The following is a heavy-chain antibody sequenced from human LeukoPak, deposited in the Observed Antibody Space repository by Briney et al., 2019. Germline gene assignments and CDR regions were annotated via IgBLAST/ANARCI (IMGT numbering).Heavy chain of an antibody. CDR2: INSDGSST. V-gene: IGHV3-74*01. CDR3: ARTEASGSYFSEYFQH. D-gene: IGHD1-26*01. CDR1: GFTFSSYW. Sequence: PGGSLRLSCAASGFTFSSYWMHWVRQAPGKGLVWVSGINSDGSSTIYADSVKGRFTISRDNAKNTLDLQMNSLRAEDTAVYYCARTEASGSYFSEYFQHWGQGTLVTVSS. J-gene: IGHJ1*01.